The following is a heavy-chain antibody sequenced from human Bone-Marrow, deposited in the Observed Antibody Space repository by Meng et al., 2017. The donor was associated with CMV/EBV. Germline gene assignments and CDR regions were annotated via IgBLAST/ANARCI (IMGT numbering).Heavy chain of an antibody. CDR2: IYYSGST. CDR1: GGSISSSSYY. Sequence: GSLRLSCTVSGGSISSSSYYWGWMCQPPGKGLEWIGSIYYSGSTYYNPSLKSRVTISVDTSKNQFSLKLSSVTAADTAVYYCARDAVTDYSNYFDYWGQGTLVTSPQ. D-gene: IGHD4-11*01. V-gene: IGHV4-39*07. CDR3: ARDAVTDYSNYFDY. J-gene: IGHJ4*02.